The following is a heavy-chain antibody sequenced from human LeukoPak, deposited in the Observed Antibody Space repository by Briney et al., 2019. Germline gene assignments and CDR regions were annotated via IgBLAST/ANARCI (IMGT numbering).Heavy chain of an antibody. J-gene: IGHJ4*02. V-gene: IGHV4-39*07. D-gene: IGHD4-23*01. CDR2: IYYSGST. Sequence: PSETLSLTCAVSGDSISSSRSYWGWIRQPPGEGLECIGSIYYSGSTYYNTSLKSRVTISVDTSKNQFSLKLSSVTAADTAVYYCAGWRVVTLYYFDYWGQGTLVTVSS. CDR3: AGWRVVTLYYFDY. CDR1: GDSISSSRSY.